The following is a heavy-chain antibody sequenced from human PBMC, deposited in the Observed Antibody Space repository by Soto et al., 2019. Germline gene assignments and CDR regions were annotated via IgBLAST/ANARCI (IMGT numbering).Heavy chain of an antibody. V-gene: IGHV1-69*13. Sequence: ASVKVSCKASGGTFSSYAISWVRQAPGQGLEWMGGIIPIFGTANYAQKFQGRVAITADESTSTAYMELSSLRSEDTAVYYCARVPSSEYSSSWSDYYYYGMDVWGQGTTVTVS. CDR3: ARVPSSEYSSSWSDYYYYGMDV. CDR1: GGTFSSYA. J-gene: IGHJ6*02. CDR2: IIPIFGTA. D-gene: IGHD6-13*01.